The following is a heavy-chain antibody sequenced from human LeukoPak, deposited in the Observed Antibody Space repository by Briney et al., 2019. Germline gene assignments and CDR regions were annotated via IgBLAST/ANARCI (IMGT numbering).Heavy chain of an antibody. CDR1: GGTFSSYA. J-gene: IGHJ4*02. D-gene: IGHD5-18*01. CDR2: INPNSGGT. V-gene: IGHV1-2*02. CDR3: ARDTAMAMPDY. Sequence: ASVKVSCKASGGTFSSYAISWVRQAPGQGLEWMGWINPNSGGTNYAQKFQGRVTMTRDTSISTAYMELSRLRSDDTAVYYCARDTAMAMPDYWGQGTLVTVSS.